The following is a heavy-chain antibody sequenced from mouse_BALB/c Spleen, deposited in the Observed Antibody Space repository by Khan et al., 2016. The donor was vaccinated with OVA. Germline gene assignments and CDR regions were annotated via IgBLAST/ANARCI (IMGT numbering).Heavy chain of an antibody. CDR1: GYSITSDYA. D-gene: IGHD1-1*01. CDR3: ARFYGGDFDY. V-gene: IGHV3-2*02. CDR2: ISYSGNT. Sequence: VQLVQSGPGLVKPSQSLSLTCTVTGYSITSDYAWNWIRQFPGNKLEWMGYISYSGNTNYNPSLKSRISITRDTSKNQFFLQLNSVTTEDTATYASARFYGGDFDYWGQGTTLTVSS. J-gene: IGHJ2*01.